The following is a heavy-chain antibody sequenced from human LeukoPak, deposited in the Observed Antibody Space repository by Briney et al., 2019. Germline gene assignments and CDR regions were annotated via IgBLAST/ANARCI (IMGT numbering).Heavy chain of an antibody. V-gene: IGHV3-74*01. J-gene: IGHJ4*02. D-gene: IGHD2-2*01. Sequence: GRSLRLSCAASGFTLSPYWMHWVRQAPGKGLVWVSRINSDGSSTTYADSVKGRFTISSDNTKNTLYLQMNILRAQDTAVYYCTRARCSRTSCNTESDYWGQGTLVTVSS. CDR1: GFTLSPYW. CDR2: INSDGSST. CDR3: TRARCSRTSCNTESDY.